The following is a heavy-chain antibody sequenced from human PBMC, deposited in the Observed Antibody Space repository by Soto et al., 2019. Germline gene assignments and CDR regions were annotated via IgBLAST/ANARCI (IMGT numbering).Heavy chain of an antibody. D-gene: IGHD2-2*02. CDR3: ARRSRAYCSSTSCYTGGTYYYYGMDV. CDR2: IIPIFGTA. V-gene: IGHV1-69*06. CDR1: GGTFSSYA. J-gene: IGHJ6*02. Sequence: GGSVKVSCKASGGTFSSYAISWVRQAPGQGLEWMGGIIPIFGTANYAQKFQGRVTITADKSTSTAYMELSSLRSEDTAVYYCARRSRAYCSSTSCYTGGTYYYYGMDVWGQGTTVTVSS.